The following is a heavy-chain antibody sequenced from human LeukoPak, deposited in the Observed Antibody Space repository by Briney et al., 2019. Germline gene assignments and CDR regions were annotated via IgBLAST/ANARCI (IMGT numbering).Heavy chain of an antibody. CDR2: ISSSGSTI. J-gene: IGHJ3*02. CDR1: GFTFSSYE. Sequence: GGSLRPSCAASGFTFSSYEMNWVRQAPGKGLEWVSYISSSGSTIYYADSVKGRFTISRDNAKNSLYLQMSSLRAEDTAVYYCARAGRWLQLENAFDIWGQGTMVTVSS. V-gene: IGHV3-48*03. D-gene: IGHD5-24*01. CDR3: ARAGRWLQLENAFDI.